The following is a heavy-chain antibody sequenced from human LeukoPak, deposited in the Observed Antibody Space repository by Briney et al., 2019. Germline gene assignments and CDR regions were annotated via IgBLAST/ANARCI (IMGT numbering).Heavy chain of an antibody. CDR3: ARDLVVNGFDP. CDR1: GYTFTSYY. D-gene: IGHD2-15*01. CDR2: INPSGGST. V-gene: IGHV1-46*01. Sequence: ASVKVSCKASGYTFTSYYMHWVRQAPGEGLEWMGIINPSGGSTSYAQKFQGRVTMTRDMSTSTVYMELSSLRSEDTAVYYCARDLVVNGFDPWGQGTLVTVSS. J-gene: IGHJ5*02.